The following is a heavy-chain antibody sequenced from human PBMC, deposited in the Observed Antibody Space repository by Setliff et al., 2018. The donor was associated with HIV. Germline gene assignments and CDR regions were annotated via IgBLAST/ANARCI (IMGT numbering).Heavy chain of an antibody. CDR2: INAGNGDT. J-gene: IGHJ4*02. D-gene: IGHD6-13*01. Sequence: GASVKVSCKASGDTFTTYALHWVRQAPGQRLEWMGWINAGNGDTKSSQKFQGRVTITRDTSASTAYMELSSLRSEDTDVYYCAIGSSNWPHRPNNYYFDYWGQGTPVTVSS. CDR1: GDTFTTYA. CDR3: AIGSSNWPHRPNNYYFDY. V-gene: IGHV1-3*01.